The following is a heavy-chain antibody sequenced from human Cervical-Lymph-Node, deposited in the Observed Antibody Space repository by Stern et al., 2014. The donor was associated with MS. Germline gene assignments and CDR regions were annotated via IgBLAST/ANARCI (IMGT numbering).Heavy chain of an antibody. V-gene: IGHV1-69*01. CDR2: VIPIYGTA. Sequence: VQLVQSGAEVKKPGSSVKVSCKASGGTFNSYAVNWVRQAPGQGLEWMGGVIPIYGTANYAQKFQGRVTITADESTSTAYMELSSLRSEDTAVYYCARSPLWFGAITQFAYWGQGALVTVS. CDR3: ARSPLWFGAITQFAY. D-gene: IGHD3-10*01. CDR1: GGTFNSYA. J-gene: IGHJ4*02.